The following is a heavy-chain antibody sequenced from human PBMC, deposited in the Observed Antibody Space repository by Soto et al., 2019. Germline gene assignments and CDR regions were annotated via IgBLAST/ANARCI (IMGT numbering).Heavy chain of an antibody. CDR3: TTYSGAAFEY. J-gene: IGHJ4*02. V-gene: IGHV3-15*01. CDR1: GLTFHNAW. Sequence: ESLELSFVAPGLTFHNAWMNWVRQAPGKGLEWVGRIRSKSDGGTTDYAAPVKGRFTISRGDSKNMVDLQMSSLKTEDTAIYYCTTYSGAAFEYWGQGALVTVSS. D-gene: IGHD1-26*01. CDR2: IRSKSDGGTT.